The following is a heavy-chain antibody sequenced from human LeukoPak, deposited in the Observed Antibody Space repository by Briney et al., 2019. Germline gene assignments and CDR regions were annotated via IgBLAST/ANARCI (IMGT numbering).Heavy chain of an antibody. CDR3: ARASYSSSWYFDY. Sequence: SETLSLTCTVSGGSISSSSYYWGWIRQPPGKGLEWIGSIYYSGCTYYNPSLKSRVTISVDTSKNQFSLKLSSVTAADTAVYYCARASYSSSWYFDYWGQGTLVTVSS. J-gene: IGHJ4*02. D-gene: IGHD6-13*01. CDR2: IYYSGCT. V-gene: IGHV4-39*01. CDR1: GGSISSSSYY.